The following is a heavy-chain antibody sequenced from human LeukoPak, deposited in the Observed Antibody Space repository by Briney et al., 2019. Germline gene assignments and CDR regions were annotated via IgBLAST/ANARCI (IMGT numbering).Heavy chain of an antibody. CDR2: ITNTGRST. J-gene: IGHJ4*02. CDR3: AREASGNYHVFDS. CDR1: GFSLSSYF. D-gene: IGHD6-19*01. Sequence: PGASLRLSCEGSGFSLSSYFMSWIRQGPGKGLEWVSYITNTGRSTNYADAVKGRFTISRDNAKRSVYLEMTDLRAEDTAVYYCAREASGNYHVFDSWGQGTLVTVSS. V-gene: IGHV3-11*04.